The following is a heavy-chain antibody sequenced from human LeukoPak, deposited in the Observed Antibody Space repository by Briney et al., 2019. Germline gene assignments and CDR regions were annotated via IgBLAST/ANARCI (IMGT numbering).Heavy chain of an antibody. CDR1: GGSISSYY. CDR3: ARAIVYYYDSSGPGGPNWFDP. V-gene: IGHV4-59*01. D-gene: IGHD3-22*01. J-gene: IGHJ5*02. CDR2: IYYSGST. Sequence: SETLSLTCTVSGGSISSYYWSWIRQPPGKGLEWIGYIYYSGSTNYNPSLKSRVTMSVDTPKNQFSLKLSSVTAADTAVYYCARAIVYYYDSSGPGGPNWFDPWGQGTLVTVSS.